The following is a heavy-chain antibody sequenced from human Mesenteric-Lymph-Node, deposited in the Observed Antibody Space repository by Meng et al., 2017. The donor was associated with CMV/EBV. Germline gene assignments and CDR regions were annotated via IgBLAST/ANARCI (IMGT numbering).Heavy chain of an antibody. D-gene: IGHD3-10*01. Sequence: GESLKISCAAAGFTFSSYEMNWVRQAPGKGLEWVSYMTGSGSTIYYADSVKGRFTISRDNSKNSLYLQMNSLRAEDTAVYYCARDKPITKVRGVFDYWGQGTLVTVSS. CDR3: ARDKPITKVRGVFDY. V-gene: IGHV3-48*03. CDR1: GFTFSSYE. J-gene: IGHJ4*02. CDR2: MTGSGSTI.